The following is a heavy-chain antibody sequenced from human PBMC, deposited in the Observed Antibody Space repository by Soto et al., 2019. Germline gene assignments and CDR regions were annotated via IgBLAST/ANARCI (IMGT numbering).Heavy chain of an antibody. CDR3: AREAELWFARNDY. D-gene: IGHD3-10*01. CDR2: IKQDGSEK. Sequence: GGSLRLSCAASGFTFSSYWMSWVRQAPGKGLEWVANIKQDGSEKYYVDSVKGRFTISRDNAKNSLYLQMNSLRAEDTAVYYCAREAELWFARNDYWGQGTLVTVSS. CDR1: GFTFSSYW. V-gene: IGHV3-7*01. J-gene: IGHJ4*02.